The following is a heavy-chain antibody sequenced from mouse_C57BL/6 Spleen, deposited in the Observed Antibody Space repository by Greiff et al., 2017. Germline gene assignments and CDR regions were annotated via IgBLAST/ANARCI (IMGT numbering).Heavy chain of an antibody. CDR2: IYPGDGDT. J-gene: IGHJ2*01. CDR1: GYAFSSSW. CDR3: TKSRSFDY. V-gene: IGHV1-82*01. Sequence: VQVVESGPELVKPGASVTISCKASGYAFSSSWMNWVKQRPGKGLEWIGRIYPGDGDTNYNGKFKGKATLTADKSSSTAYMQLSSLTSEDSAVXFCTKSRSFDYWGQGTTLTVSS.